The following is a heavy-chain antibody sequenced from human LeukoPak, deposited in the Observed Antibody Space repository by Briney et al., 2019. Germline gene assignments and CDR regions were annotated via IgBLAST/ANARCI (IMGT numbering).Heavy chain of an antibody. V-gene: IGHV6-1*01. D-gene: IGHD1-26*01. J-gene: IGHJ3*02. Sequence: SQTLSLICAISGDSVSSNSATWNWIRQSPSRGLEWQGRTYYKSKWYNDYAVSVKSRITINSDTSKNQFSLQLSSVTPEDTAVYYCARVSSPWSPRDAFDIWGQGTVVTVSS. CDR2: TYYKSKWYN. CDR1: GDSVSSNSAT. CDR3: ARVSSPWSPRDAFDI.